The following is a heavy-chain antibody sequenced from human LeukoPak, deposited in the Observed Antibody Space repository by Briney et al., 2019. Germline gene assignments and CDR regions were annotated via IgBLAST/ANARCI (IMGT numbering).Heavy chain of an antibody. CDR1: GGSISSSNNY. CDR3: ARHHSAREEFWSGYFLWFDP. V-gene: IGHV4-39*01. CDR2: IYDSGST. J-gene: IGHJ5*02. Sequence: SETLSLTCSVSGGSISSSNNYWAWIRQSPGKGLDWIGSIYDSGSTNYNPSLKSRVTMSVDTSRNQFSLNLTSVTAADTAVYYCARHHSAREEFWSGYFLWFDPWGHGTLVTVSS. D-gene: IGHD3-3*01.